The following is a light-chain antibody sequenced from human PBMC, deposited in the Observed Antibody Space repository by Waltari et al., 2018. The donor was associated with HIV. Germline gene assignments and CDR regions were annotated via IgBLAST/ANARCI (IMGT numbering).Light chain of an antibody. V-gene: IGKV3-11*01. J-gene: IGKJ4*01. Sequence: EFVLAQSPATLSLSPGERATISCRASQSVSSFLAWYQQKAGQAPRLLIYDASNRAPGIPARFSGSGSGTDFTLTISRLEPEDVAVYYCQQRTNWPPGLSFGGGTKVEIK. CDR2: DAS. CDR3: QQRTNWPPGLS. CDR1: QSVSSF.